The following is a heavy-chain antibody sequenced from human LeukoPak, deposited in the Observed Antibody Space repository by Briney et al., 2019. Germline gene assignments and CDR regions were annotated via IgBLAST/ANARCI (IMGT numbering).Heavy chain of an antibody. CDR1: GYTFTSYY. V-gene: IGHV1-46*01. CDR2: INPSGGST. Sequence: ASVKVSCKASGYTFTSYYMHWVRQAPGQGLEWMGIINPSGGSTSYAQKFQGRVTMTRDTSTSTVYMELSSLRSEDTAVYYCARGREGYCSSTSCYVFDYWGRGTLVTVSS. CDR3: ARGREGYCSSTSCYVFDY. D-gene: IGHD2-2*01. J-gene: IGHJ4*02.